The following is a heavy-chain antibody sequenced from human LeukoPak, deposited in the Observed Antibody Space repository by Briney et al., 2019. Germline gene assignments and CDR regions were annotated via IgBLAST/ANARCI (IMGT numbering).Heavy chain of an antibody. CDR1: GFTFSSYG. Sequence: GGSLRLSCAASGFTFSSYGMTWVRQAPGKGLQWVGRIKSDTYGATTDYAVFVKGRFTISRDDSKNTLYLQMNSLKSEDTAVYYCTTAPMNALDVWGQGTTVTVSS. CDR3: TTAPMNALDV. CDR2: IKSDTYGATT. J-gene: IGHJ6*02. V-gene: IGHV3-15*01. D-gene: IGHD1-1*01.